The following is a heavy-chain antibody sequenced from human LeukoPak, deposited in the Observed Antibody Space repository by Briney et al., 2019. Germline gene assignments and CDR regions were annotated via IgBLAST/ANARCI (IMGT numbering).Heavy chain of an antibody. J-gene: IGHJ4*02. CDR3: ARKEWVPYYFDY. CDR1: GDSISNHY. D-gene: IGHD3-3*01. V-gene: IGHV4-59*11. CDR2: ISYSGST. Sequence: KPSETLSLTCTVSGDSISNHYWSWIRQPPGKGLEWIGYISYSGSTNYNPSLKSRVTISVDTSKNQFSLKLTSVTAADTAVYYCARKEWVPYYFDYWGQGTLVTVSS.